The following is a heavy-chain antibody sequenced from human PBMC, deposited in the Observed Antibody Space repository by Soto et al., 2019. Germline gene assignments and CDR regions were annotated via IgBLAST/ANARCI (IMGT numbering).Heavy chain of an antibody. CDR2: INPNSGGT. J-gene: IGHJ6*02. CDR1: GYTFTGYY. V-gene: IGHV1-2*02. CDR3: ARDREEQWLASSYYYGMDV. D-gene: IGHD6-19*01. Sequence: ASVKVSCKXSGYTFTGYYMHWVRQAPGQGLEWMGWINPNSGGTNYAQKFQGRVTITADKSTSTAYMELSSLRSEDTAVYYCARDREEQWLASSYYYGMDVWGQGTTVTVSS.